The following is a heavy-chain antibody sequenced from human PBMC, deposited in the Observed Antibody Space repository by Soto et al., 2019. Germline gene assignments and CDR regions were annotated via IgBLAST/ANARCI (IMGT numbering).Heavy chain of an antibody. D-gene: IGHD4-17*01. Sequence: GGSLRLSCAASGFTVSGNYMSWVRQAPGKGQEWVSVIYSGGSTHYTDSVKGRFTISRDNSKNTLYLQMNSLRAEDTAVYYCAKGAIRDDAFDIWGQGTMVTVSS. CDR2: IYSGGST. CDR3: AKGAIRDDAFDI. V-gene: IGHV3-53*01. J-gene: IGHJ3*02. CDR1: GFTVSGNY.